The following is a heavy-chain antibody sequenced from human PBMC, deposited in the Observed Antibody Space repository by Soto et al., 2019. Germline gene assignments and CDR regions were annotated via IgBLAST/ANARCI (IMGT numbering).Heavy chain of an antibody. V-gene: IGHV1-69*02. J-gene: IGHJ3*02. D-gene: IGHD1-26*01. CDR3: AGTTLGWKLRAFEI. Sequence: QVQLVQSGAEVKKPGSSVKVSCKASGGTFSSYTISWLRQAPGQGREWMGPIIPILGIANYAQKFQGRVTNTEDKSTHTAYMELSSLTSEDTGVYYCAGTTLGWKLRAFEIWGQGTMVTVSS. CDR2: IIPILGIA. CDR1: GGTFSSYT.